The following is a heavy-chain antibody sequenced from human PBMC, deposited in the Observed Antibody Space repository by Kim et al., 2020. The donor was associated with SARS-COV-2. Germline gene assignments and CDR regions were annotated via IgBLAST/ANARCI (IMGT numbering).Heavy chain of an antibody. CDR2: ISSSSSTI. Sequence: GGSLRLSCAASGFTFSSYSMNWVRQAPGKGLEWVSYISSSSSTIYYADSVKGRFTISRDNAKNSLYLQMNSLRDEDTAVYYCARVMQIAVAGRPYFDYWGQGTLVTVSS. CDR3: ARVMQIAVAGRPYFDY. CDR1: GFTFSSYS. J-gene: IGHJ4*02. V-gene: IGHV3-48*02. D-gene: IGHD6-19*01.